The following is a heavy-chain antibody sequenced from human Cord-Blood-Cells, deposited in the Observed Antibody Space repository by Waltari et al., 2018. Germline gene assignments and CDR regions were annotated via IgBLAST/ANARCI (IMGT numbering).Heavy chain of an antibody. J-gene: IGHJ4*02. Sequence: QDQLVQPGVGVTKPGASVTVPSKASGYTSTSYAMHWVRKAPEQRLEWMGWINAGNGNTKYSQKFQGTVTVTRDTSASTAYMELSSLRSEDTAVYYCARVPYGSGSYYDYWGQGTLVTVSS. V-gene: IGHV1-3*01. D-gene: IGHD3-10*01. CDR3: ARVPYGSGSYYDY. CDR2: INAGNGNT. CDR1: GYTSTSYA.